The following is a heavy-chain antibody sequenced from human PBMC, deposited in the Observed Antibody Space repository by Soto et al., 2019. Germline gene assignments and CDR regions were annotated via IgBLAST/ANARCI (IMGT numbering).Heavy chain of an antibody. J-gene: IGHJ5*02. CDR1: GFTFSNAW. CDR3: TYMYYYGSGGLDP. D-gene: IGHD3-10*01. V-gene: IGHV3-15*07. CDR2: IKSKTDGGTT. Sequence: GGSLRLSCAASGFTFSNAWMNWVRQAPGKGLEWVGRIKSKTDGGTTDYAAPVKGRFTISRDDSKNTLYLQMNSLKTEDTAVYYCTYMYYYGSGGLDPWGQGTLVTVSS.